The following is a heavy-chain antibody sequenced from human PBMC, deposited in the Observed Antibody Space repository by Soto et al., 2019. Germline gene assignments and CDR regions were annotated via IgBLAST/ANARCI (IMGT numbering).Heavy chain of an antibody. D-gene: IGHD6-19*01. CDR3: AAGPSGWYGY. Sequence: SVKVSCKASGYTFTSYDINWVRQATGQGLEWIGWIVVGSGNTNYAQKFQERVTITRDMSTSTAYMELSSLRSEDTAVYYCAAGPSGWYGYWGQGTLVTVSS. J-gene: IGHJ4*02. CDR2: IVVGSGNT. V-gene: IGHV1-58*02. CDR1: GYTFTSYD.